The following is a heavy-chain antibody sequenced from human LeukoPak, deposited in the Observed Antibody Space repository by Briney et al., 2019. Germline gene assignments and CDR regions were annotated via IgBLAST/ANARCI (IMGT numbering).Heavy chain of an antibody. D-gene: IGHD3-22*01. J-gene: IGHJ4*02. CDR1: GGSIRNYY. V-gene: IGHV4-4*07. CDR2: IYTSGST. CDR3: ARESKSYDGSGHYHDY. Sequence: SETLSLTCTVSGGSIRNYYWSWIRQPAGKGLEWIGRIYTSGSTDYNPSLKSRVTMSVDTSKNQFSLKLSSVTAADTAVYYCARESKSYDGSGHYHDYWGQGTLVTVSS.